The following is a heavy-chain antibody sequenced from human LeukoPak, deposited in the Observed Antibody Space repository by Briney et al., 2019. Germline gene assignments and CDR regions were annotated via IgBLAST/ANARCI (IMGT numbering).Heavy chain of an antibody. V-gene: IGHV1-69*13. CDR2: IIPIFGTA. CDR3: ARTYCSGGSCYRLRAEIVGATIFDY. J-gene: IGHJ4*02. Sequence: ASVKVSCKASGGTFSSYAISWVRQAPGQGLEWMGGIIPIFGTANYAQKFQGRVTITADESTSTAYMELSSLRSEDTAVYYCARTYCSGGSCYRLRAEIVGATIFDYWGQGTLVTVSS. D-gene: IGHD2-15*01. CDR1: GGTFSSYA.